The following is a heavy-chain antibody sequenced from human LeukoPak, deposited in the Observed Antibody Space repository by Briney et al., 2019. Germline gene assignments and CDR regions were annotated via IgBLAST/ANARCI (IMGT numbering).Heavy chain of an antibody. J-gene: IGHJ3*02. CDR1: GGTFSSYA. V-gene: IGHV1-69*13. CDR3: ATTYYYDRWGRAFDI. D-gene: IGHD3-22*01. Sequence: ASVKVSCKASGGTFSSYAISWVRQAPGQGLEWMGGIIPIFGTAKYAQKFQGRVTITADESTSTAYMELSSLRSEDTAVYYCATTYYYDRWGRAFDIWGQGTMVTVSS. CDR2: IIPIFGTA.